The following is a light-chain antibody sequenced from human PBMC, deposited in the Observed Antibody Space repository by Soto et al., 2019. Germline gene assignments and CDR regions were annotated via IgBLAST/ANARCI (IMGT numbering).Light chain of an antibody. Sequence: QSVLTQTPSASGTPGQWVAISCSGSKSNIGSVSVNWYQQLPGAAPKLLIYGNNQRPSGVPDRFSGSKSGYSAFLVISGLQSEDEASYFCAAWDDSLNGWIFGGGNKLTVL. CDR2: GNN. J-gene: IGLJ2*01. CDR1: KSNIGSVS. V-gene: IGLV1-44*01. CDR3: AAWDDSLNGWI.